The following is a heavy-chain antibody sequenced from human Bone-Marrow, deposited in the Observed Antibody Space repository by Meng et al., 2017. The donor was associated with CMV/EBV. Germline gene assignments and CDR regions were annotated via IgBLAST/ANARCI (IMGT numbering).Heavy chain of an antibody. CDR3: ARGDLTMVRGVTDY. D-gene: IGHD3-10*01. J-gene: IGHJ4*02. Sequence: ASVKVSCKASGGTFSSYAISWVRQAPGQGLEWMGWINPNSGGTNYAQKFQGRVTMTRDTSISTAYMELSRLRSDDTAVYYCARGDLTMVRGVTDYCGQGTLVTASS. CDR2: INPNSGGT. V-gene: IGHV1-2*02. CDR1: GGTFSSYA.